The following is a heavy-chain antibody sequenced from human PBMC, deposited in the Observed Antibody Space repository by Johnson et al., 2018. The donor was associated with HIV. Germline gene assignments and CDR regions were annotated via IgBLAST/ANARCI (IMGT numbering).Heavy chain of an antibody. V-gene: IGHV3-30*03. J-gene: IGHJ3*02. CDR1: GFTFSSYG. CDR3: ARVVEAARVPLHDDFDI. CDR2: ISYDGSNK. D-gene: IGHD6-6*01. Sequence: QVQLVESGGGVVQPGRSLRLSCAASGFTFSSYGMHWVRQAPGKGLEWVAVISYDGSNKYYADSVKGRFTISRDNSKNTLYLQMNSLRAEDTAVFYCARVVEAARVPLHDDFDIWGQGTVVTVSS.